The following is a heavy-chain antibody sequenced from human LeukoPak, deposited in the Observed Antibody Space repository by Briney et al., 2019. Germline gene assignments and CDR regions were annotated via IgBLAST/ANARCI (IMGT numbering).Heavy chain of an antibody. CDR2: ISSSGSTI. Sequence: KAGGSLRLSCAASGFTFSSYEMNWVRQAPGKGLEWVSYISSSGSTIYYADSVKGRFTISRDNSKNTLYLQMNSLRVEDTAVYYCARGEWELLHWGQGTLVTVSS. J-gene: IGHJ4*02. V-gene: IGHV3-48*03. CDR1: GFTFSSYE. CDR3: ARGEWELLH. D-gene: IGHD1-26*01.